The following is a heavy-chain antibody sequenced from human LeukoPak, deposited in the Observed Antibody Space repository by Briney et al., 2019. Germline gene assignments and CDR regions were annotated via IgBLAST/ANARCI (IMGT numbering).Heavy chain of an antibody. Sequence: GGSLRLSCAASGFTFSSYAMHWVRQAPGKGLEWVAVISYDGSNKYYADSVKGRFTISRDNAKNSLYLQMNSLRAEDTAVYYCARGGYGYYYMDVWGKGTTVTVSS. V-gene: IGHV3-30-3*01. J-gene: IGHJ6*03. CDR1: GFTFSSYA. CDR2: ISYDGSNK. D-gene: IGHD5-12*01. CDR3: ARGGYGYYYMDV.